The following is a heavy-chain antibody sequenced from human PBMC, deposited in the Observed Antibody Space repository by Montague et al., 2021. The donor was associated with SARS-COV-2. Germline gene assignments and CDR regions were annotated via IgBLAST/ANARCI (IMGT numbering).Heavy chain of an antibody. CDR1: AGAIRDTDYF. J-gene: IGHJ5*02. V-gene: IGHV4-39*01. Sequence: SETLSLTCTVSAGAIRDTDYFWGWIRQPPGKGLEWIGSIYYSGTTXHNPSVKSRVTISVDTSKNQFSLKLSSVTAADTAVYFCARHRDNLGSLNWFAPWGQGTLVTVSS. D-gene: IGHD3-16*01. CDR3: ARHRDNLGSLNWFAP. CDR2: IYYSGTT.